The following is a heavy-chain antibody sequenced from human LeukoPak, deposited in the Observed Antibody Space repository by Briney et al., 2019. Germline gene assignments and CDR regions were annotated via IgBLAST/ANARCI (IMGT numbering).Heavy chain of an antibody. J-gene: IGHJ4*02. D-gene: IGHD2-15*01. V-gene: IGHV1-46*01. CDR3: ARVYCSGGSCYGEVFVY. CDR1: GYIFTNYY. Sequence: ASVKVSCKASGYIFTNYYMQWVRQAPGKGLAWVGIINPGDASTSYAQKFKGRVTMTRDTSTSTVYMDLSSLRSEDTAMYYCARVYCSGGSCYGEVFVYWGQGTLVTVSS. CDR2: INPGDAST.